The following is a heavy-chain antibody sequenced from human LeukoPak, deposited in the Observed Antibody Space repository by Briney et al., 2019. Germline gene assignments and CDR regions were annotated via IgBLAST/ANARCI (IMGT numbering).Heavy chain of an antibody. Sequence: GGSLRLSCAASGFTFSSYGMQWVRQAPGKGLEWVAVIWYDGSNKYYADCVKGRFTISRDNSKNTLYLQMNSLRAEDTAVYYCAHIRPSDYYYGMDVWGKGTTVTVSS. J-gene: IGHJ6*04. CDR1: GFTFSSYG. CDR3: AHIRPSDYYYGMDV. V-gene: IGHV3-33*01. D-gene: IGHD2-2*02. CDR2: IWYDGSNK.